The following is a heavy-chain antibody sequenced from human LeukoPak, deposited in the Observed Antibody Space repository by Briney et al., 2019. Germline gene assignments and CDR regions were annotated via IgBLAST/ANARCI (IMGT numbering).Heavy chain of an antibody. CDR2: IVGSGGNT. CDR1: AFTFSSYA. J-gene: IGHJ4*02. V-gene: IGHV3-23*01. Sequence: GGSLRLSCAASAFTFSSYAMSWVRQAPGKGLEWVSAIVGSGGNTYYADSVKGRFTISRDNSKNTLYLQMNSLRAEDTAVYYCARDSTIFGANTHFDYWGQGTLVTVSS. CDR3: ARDSTIFGANTHFDY. D-gene: IGHD3-3*01.